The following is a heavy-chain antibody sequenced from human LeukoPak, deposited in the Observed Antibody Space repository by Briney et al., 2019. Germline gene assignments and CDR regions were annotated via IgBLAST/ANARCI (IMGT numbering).Heavy chain of an antibody. Sequence: PSETLSLTCTVSGGSISDSTYYWGWIRQPPGKGLGWIGTIYYRVSTYYNPSLRSRVTISVDTSKNQFSLKLSSVTAADTAVYYCARPALAARRCYYMDVWGKGTTVTVSS. CDR3: ARPALAARRCYYMDV. V-gene: IGHV4-39*07. CDR1: GGSISDSTYY. J-gene: IGHJ6*03. D-gene: IGHD6-6*01. CDR2: IYYRVST.